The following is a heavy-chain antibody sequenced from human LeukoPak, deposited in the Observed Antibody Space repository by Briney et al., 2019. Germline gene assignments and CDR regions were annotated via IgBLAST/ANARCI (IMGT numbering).Heavy chain of an antibody. CDR3: ARGEIGIVAFDI. CDR2: IIPIFGTA. J-gene: IGHJ3*02. D-gene: IGHD1-14*01. CDR1: GGTFSSYA. V-gene: IGHV1-69*01. Sequence: GASVKVSFTASGGTFSSYAISWVRQAPGQGLEWMGGIIPIFGTANYAQKFQGRVTITADESTSTAYMELSSLRSEDTAVYYCARGEIGIVAFDIWGQGTMVTVSS.